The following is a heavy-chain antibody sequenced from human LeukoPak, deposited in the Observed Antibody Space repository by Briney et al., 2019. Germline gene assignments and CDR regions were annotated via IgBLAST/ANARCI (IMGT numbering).Heavy chain of an antibody. V-gene: IGHV3-23*01. CDR1: GFTFSSYA. CDR2: ISGSGGST. CDR3: AKDTSSGWYVGWFDP. J-gene: IGHJ5*02. Sequence: GGSLRLSCAASGFTFSSYAMSWVRQAPGKGLEWVSAISGSGGSTYYADSVKGRFTISRDNSKNTLYLQMNSLRVEDTAVYYCAKDTSSGWYVGWFDPWGQGTLVTVSS. D-gene: IGHD6-19*01.